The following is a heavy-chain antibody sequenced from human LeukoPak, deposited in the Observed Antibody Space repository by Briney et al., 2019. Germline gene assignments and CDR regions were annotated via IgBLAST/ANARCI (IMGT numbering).Heavy chain of an antibody. V-gene: IGHV3-33*06. CDR3: AKDPTSVGATVFDY. CDR1: GFTFSSYG. D-gene: IGHD1-26*01. Sequence: GGSLRLSCAASGFTFSSYGMHWVRQAPGKGLEWVAVIWYDGSNKYYADSVKGRFTISRDNSKNTLYLQMNRRRAEDTAVYYCAKDPTSVGATVFDYWGQGTLVTVSS. J-gene: IGHJ4*02. CDR2: IWYDGSNK.